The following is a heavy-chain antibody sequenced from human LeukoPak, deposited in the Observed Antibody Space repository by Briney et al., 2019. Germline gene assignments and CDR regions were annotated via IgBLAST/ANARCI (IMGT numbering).Heavy chain of an antibody. D-gene: IGHD6-19*01. J-gene: IGHJ4*02. CDR1: GYTLTELS. Sequence: EASVKVSCKVSGYTLTELSMHWVRQAPGKGLEWMGGFDPEDGETIYAQKFQGRVTMTEDTSTDTAYMELSSLRSEDTAVYYCARRYSSGWYVDYWGQGTLVTVSS. V-gene: IGHV1-24*01. CDR2: FDPEDGET. CDR3: ARRYSSGWYVDY.